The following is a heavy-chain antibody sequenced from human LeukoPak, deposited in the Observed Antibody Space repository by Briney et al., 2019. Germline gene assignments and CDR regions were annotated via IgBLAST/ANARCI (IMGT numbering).Heavy chain of an antibody. CDR3: ARDPAYSTGWTKNAFDM. V-gene: IGHV6-1*01. Sequence: SQTLSLTCAISGDSVSSNTATWNWIRQFPSRGLEWLGRTYYGSKWLNDYAVSVKSRITVTPDTSTNQFSLRLNSVTPEDTAVYYCARDPAYSTGWTKNAFDMWGQGTMVTVSS. J-gene: IGHJ3*02. D-gene: IGHD6-19*01. CDR1: GDSVSSNTAT. CDR2: TYYGSKWLN.